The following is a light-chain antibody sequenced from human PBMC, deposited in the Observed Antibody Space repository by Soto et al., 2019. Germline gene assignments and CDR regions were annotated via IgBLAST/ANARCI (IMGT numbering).Light chain of an antibody. CDR1: QVISNY. CDR2: AAS. CDR3: QKYKSVPL. Sequence: DIQMTQSPSSLSASVGDRVTITCRASQVISNYIAWYQQKPGKAPKLLISAASTLQSGVPSRFSGSGSGTDFTLTISSLQPEDVATYSCQKYKSVPLFGPGNKVDIK. V-gene: IGKV1-27*01. J-gene: IGKJ3*01.